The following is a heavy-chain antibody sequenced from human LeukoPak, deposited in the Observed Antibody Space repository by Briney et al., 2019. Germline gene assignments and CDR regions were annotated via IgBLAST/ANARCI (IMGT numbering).Heavy chain of an antibody. Sequence: PGGSLRLSCAASGFTFSSYAMSWVRQAPGKGLEWVSAISGSGGSTYYADSVKGRFTISRDNSKNTLYLQMNSLRAEDTAVYYCAKADVVVVAATSWGFGFDPWGQGTLVTVSS. J-gene: IGHJ5*02. CDR3: AKADVVVVAATSWGFGFDP. V-gene: IGHV3-23*01. CDR1: GFTFSSYA. D-gene: IGHD2-15*01. CDR2: ISGSGGST.